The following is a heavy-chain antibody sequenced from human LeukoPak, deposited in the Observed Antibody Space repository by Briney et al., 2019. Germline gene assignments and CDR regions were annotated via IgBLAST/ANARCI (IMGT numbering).Heavy chain of an antibody. J-gene: IGHJ4*02. Sequence: PSETLSLTCAVYGGSFSGYYWSWIRQPPGKALEWIGHIHYSGNTYYNPSLKSRVSISVDTSKNQFSLKLSSVTAADTAVYYCARENNDYGGKKAFDYWGQGTLVTVSS. V-gene: IGHV4-30-4*01. CDR2: IHYSGNT. CDR3: ARENNDYGGKKAFDY. D-gene: IGHD4-23*01. CDR1: GGSFSGYY.